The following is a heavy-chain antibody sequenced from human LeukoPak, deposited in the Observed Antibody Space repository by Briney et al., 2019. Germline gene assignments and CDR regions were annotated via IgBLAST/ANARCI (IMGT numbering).Heavy chain of an antibody. Sequence: GGSLRLSCAASGFTVSSDYMSWVRQAPGKGLEWVSILYSGGSTYYADSVKGRFTISRDNSKNTLYLQMNSLRDEDTAVYYCARNYYGSGSRAFDIWGQGTMVTVSS. CDR1: GFTVSSDY. CDR3: ARNYYGSGSRAFDI. CDR2: LYSGGST. V-gene: IGHV3-53*01. D-gene: IGHD3-10*01. J-gene: IGHJ3*02.